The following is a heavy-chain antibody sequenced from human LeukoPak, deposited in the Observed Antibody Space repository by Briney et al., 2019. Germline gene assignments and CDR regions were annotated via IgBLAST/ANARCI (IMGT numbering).Heavy chain of an antibody. D-gene: IGHD2-8*01. Sequence: GASVKVSCKASGYTFTGYYMHWVRQAPGQGLEWMGWINPNSGGTNYAQKFQGRVTMTRDTSISTAYMGLSRLRSDATAVYYCARGSPIVLMVYAYAFDIWGQGTMVTVSS. V-gene: IGHV1-2*02. CDR1: GYTFTGYY. CDR2: INPNSGGT. J-gene: IGHJ3*02. CDR3: ARGSPIVLMVYAYAFDI.